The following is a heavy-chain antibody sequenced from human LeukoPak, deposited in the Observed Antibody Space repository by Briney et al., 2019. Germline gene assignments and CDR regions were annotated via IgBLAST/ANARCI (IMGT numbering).Heavy chain of an antibody. J-gene: IGHJ6*02. V-gene: IGHV4-39*07. CDR3: ARTDYGGNSEDAMDV. CDR1: GGSISSSSYY. Sequence: SETLSLTCTVSGGSISSSSYYWSWIRQPPGKGLEWIAEINHSGSINYNPSLKSRVTISVDTSKNQFSLKLSSVTAADSAVYYCARTDYGGNSEDAMDVWGQGTTVTVSS. D-gene: IGHD4-17*01. CDR2: INHSGSI.